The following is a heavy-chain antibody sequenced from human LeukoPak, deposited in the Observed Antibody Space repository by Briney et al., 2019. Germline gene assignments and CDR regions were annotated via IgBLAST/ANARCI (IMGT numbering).Heavy chain of an antibody. CDR1: GFTFSSYA. CDR2: ISYDGSNK. CDR3: ARVDYGDYSADY. Sequence: GGSLRLSCAASGFTFSSYAMHWVRQAPGKGLEWVAVISYDGSNKYYADSVKGRFTISRDNSKNTLYLQMNSLRAEDTAVYYCARVDYGDYSADYWGQGTLVTVSS. D-gene: IGHD4-17*01. V-gene: IGHV3-30*04. J-gene: IGHJ4*02.